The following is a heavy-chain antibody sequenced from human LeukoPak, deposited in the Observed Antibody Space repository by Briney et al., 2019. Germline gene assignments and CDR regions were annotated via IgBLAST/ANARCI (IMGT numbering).Heavy chain of an antibody. D-gene: IGHD6-19*01. Sequence: GRSLRLSCAAAGFTFDDYAMHWVRQAPGKGLEWVSTINWNSGRMEYADSVKGRFTISRDNAKNSLYLQLNSLRDEDTALYYCAKDGQRRAVSVVTYMDVWGKGTTVTVSS. J-gene: IGHJ6*03. CDR3: AKDGQRRAVSVVTYMDV. CDR1: GFTFDDYA. CDR2: INWNSGRM. V-gene: IGHV3-9*01.